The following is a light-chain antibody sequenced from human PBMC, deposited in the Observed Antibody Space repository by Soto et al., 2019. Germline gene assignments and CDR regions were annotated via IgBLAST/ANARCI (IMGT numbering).Light chain of an antibody. J-gene: IGKJ4*01. CDR2: GIF. CDR1: QSVNNY. V-gene: IGKV3-15*01. Sequence: EIVMTQSPATASVSPGERATLSCRASQSVNNYLAWYQQKPGQAPRLLVYGIFSRATGVPARFSGSGSGTEFTLTISSLQSEDSAVYYCQQHNKWPLTFGGGTRVEIK. CDR3: QQHNKWPLT.